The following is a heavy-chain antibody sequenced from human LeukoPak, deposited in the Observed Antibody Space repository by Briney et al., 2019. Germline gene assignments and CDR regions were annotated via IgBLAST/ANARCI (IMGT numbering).Heavy chain of an antibody. D-gene: IGHD3-16*02. CDR3: AKEKAGYTNPYYFDY. Sequence: GGSLRLSCAASGFTFSTYAMSWVRQDPGKGLEWVSTIRGSGANTYYRDSVRRRVTISRDNSQTTLYLHINSLRAEDTAVYYCAKEKAGYTNPYYFDYWGQGTLVTVSS. CDR2: IRGSGANT. V-gene: IGHV3-23*01. CDR1: GFTFSTYA. J-gene: IGHJ4*02.